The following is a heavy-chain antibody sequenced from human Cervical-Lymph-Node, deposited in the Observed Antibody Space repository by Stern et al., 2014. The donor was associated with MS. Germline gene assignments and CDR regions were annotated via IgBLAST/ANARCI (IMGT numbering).Heavy chain of an antibody. Sequence: EVQLVQSGAEVKKPGESLKISCKGSGYTFTNNWIAWVRQMPGKGLEWMGIIYPDDSDIRYSPSLQGQVTISADKSISTAYLQWSSLKAADSAVYYGASPPPRRKCDDPNYGMDVWGQGTTVTVSS. J-gene: IGHJ6*02. CDR3: ASPPPRRKCDDPNYGMDV. D-gene: IGHD1-1*01. CDR1: GYTFTNNW. V-gene: IGHV5-51*03. CDR2: IYPDDSDI.